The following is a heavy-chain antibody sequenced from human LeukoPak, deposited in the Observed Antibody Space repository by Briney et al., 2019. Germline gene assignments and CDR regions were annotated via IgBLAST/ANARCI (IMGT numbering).Heavy chain of an antibody. CDR3: ARGTAPMDYYGMGV. Sequence: PSETLSLTCIVSGGSISGYYWSWIRQPPGKGLEWVGYIYYSGSTNYNPSLKSRVTISLDMSKNQSSLKLRSVTAADTAVYYCARGTAPMDYYGMGVWGQGTTVTVSS. D-gene: IGHD2-8*01. V-gene: IGHV4-59*01. J-gene: IGHJ6*02. CDR1: GGSISGYY. CDR2: IYYSGST.